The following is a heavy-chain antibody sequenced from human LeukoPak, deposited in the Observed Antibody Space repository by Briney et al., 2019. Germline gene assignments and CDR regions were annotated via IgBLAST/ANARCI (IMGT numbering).Heavy chain of an antibody. D-gene: IGHD1-26*01. CDR3: ARTTASLGATSFGYPNY. CDR2: ISAYNGNT. CDR1: GYTFTSYG. Sequence: VASVKVSCKASGYTFTSYGISWVRQAPGQGLEWMGWISAYNGNTNYAQKLQGRVTMTTDTSTSTAYMGLRSLRSDDTAVYYCARTTASLGATSFGYPNYWGREPWSPSPQ. V-gene: IGHV1-18*01. J-gene: IGHJ4*02.